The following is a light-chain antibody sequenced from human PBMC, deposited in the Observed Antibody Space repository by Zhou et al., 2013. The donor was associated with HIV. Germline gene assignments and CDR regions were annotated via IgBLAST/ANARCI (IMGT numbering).Light chain of an antibody. CDR2: QAS. V-gene: IGKV1-5*03. Sequence: DIQMTQSPSTLSASVGDRVTITCRASQSISSWLAWYQQKPGKVPKLLIHQASSLESGVPSRFSGSGSGTEFTLTISSLQPDDFATYYCQQFNSYPTFGQGTRLEIK. CDR3: QQFNSYPT. CDR1: QSISSW. J-gene: IGKJ5*01.